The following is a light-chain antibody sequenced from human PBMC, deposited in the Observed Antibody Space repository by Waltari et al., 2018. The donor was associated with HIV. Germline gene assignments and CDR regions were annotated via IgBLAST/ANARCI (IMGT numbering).Light chain of an antibody. CDR2: KVS. CDR1: QSFSDW. J-gene: IGKJ2*01. V-gene: IGKV1-5*03. Sequence: DIQMTQSPSALSASVGDRVTITCRASQSFSDWLAWYQKKPGTAPKFLVYKVSRLQTGVPSRFSGTGSGTEFTLTISGLQPDDSATYYCQQYESSPYTFGQGTTLEVK. CDR3: QQYESSPYT.